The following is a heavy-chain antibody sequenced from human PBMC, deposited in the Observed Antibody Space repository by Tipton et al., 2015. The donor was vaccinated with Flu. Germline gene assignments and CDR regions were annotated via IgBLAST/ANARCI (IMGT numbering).Heavy chain of an antibody. CDR1: GFTFSDYY. Sequence: SLRLSCAASGFTFSDYYMSWIRQAPGKGLEWVSYISSSGSTIYYADSVKGRFTISRDNAKNSLYLQMNSLRAEDTAVYCCARAWDSSGYSGAGAFDYWGQGTLVTVSS. CDR2: ISSSGSTI. J-gene: IGHJ4*02. D-gene: IGHD3-22*01. CDR3: ARAWDSSGYSGAGAFDY. V-gene: IGHV3-11*01.